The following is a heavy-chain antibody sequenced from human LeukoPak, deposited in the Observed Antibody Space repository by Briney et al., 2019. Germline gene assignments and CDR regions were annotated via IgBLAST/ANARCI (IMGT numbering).Heavy chain of an antibody. J-gene: IGHJ3*02. Sequence: PGGSLRLSCAASGFTFSSYGMSWVRQAPGKGLEWVSAISGSGGSTYYADSVKGRFTISRDNAKNSLYLQMNSLRAEDTAVYYCAREVSSGWYAGHDAFDIWGQGTMVTVSS. CDR3: AREVSSGWYAGHDAFDI. CDR2: ISGSGGST. CDR1: GFTFSSYG. D-gene: IGHD6-19*01. V-gene: IGHV3-23*01.